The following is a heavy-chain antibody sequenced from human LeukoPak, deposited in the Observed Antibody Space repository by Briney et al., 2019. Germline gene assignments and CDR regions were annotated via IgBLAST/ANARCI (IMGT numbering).Heavy chain of an antibody. CDR2: SYYRSKWYN. Sequence: SQTLSLTCAISGDSVSSNSAAWNWIRQSPSRGLEWLGRSYYRSKWYNDYAVSVKSRITINPDTSKNQFSLQLNSVTPEDTAVYYCARVGPPYYYDSSGYYSDDAFDIWGQGTMVTVSS. D-gene: IGHD3-22*01. CDR3: ARVGPPYYYDSSGYYSDDAFDI. CDR1: GDSVSSNSAA. V-gene: IGHV6-1*01. J-gene: IGHJ3*02.